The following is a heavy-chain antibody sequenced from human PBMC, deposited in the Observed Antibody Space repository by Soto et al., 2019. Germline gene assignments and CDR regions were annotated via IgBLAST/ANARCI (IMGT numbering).Heavy chain of an antibody. CDR1: GRSFSGYY. J-gene: IGHJ4*02. CDR2: ITHSGST. CDR3: ATAYGGDVFDY. V-gene: IGHV4-34*01. Sequence: QVQLQQWGAGLLKPSETLSLTCTVYGRSFSGYYWSWIRQPPGKGLEWIGEITHSGSTNYNPSLNRRVTISVDTSKNHFSLKLSSLTAADTAVYYCATAYGGDVFDYWGQGNLVTVSS. D-gene: IGHD2-21*01.